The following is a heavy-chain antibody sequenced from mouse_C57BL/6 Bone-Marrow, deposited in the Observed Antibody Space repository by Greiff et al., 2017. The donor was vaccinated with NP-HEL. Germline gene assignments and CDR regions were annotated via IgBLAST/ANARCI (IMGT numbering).Heavy chain of an antibody. D-gene: IGHD2-4*01. CDR3: ARSGYYDYGEAMDY. V-gene: IGHV1-77*01. Sequence: VNVVESGAELVKPGASVKISCKASGYTFTDYYINWVKQRPGQGLEWIGKIGPGSGSTYYNEKFKGKATLTADKSSSTAYMQLSSLTSEDSAVYFCARSGYYDYGEAMDYWGQGTSVTVSS. J-gene: IGHJ4*01. CDR1: GYTFTDYY. CDR2: IGPGSGST.